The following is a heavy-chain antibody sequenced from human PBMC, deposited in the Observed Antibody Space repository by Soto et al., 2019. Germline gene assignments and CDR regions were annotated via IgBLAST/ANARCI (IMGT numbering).Heavy chain of an antibody. CDR2: ISTYNGDT. D-gene: IGHD1-26*01. J-gene: IGHJ6*02. Sequence: QVQLVQSGPEVKKPGASVKVSCEASGYTFTTSGISWVRQAPGQGLEWMGWISTYNGDTNSAQKFQGRVTMTADTSTGTGYMELKSLKSDGTAVYFCARQGSWPYYYYGLDVWGQGTTVTVSS. CDR1: GYTFTTSG. V-gene: IGHV1-18*01. CDR3: ARQGSWPYYYYGLDV.